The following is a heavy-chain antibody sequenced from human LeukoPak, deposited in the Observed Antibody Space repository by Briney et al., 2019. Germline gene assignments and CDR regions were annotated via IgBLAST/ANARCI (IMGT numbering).Heavy chain of an antibody. CDR2: INGRGDDT. D-gene: IGHD6-19*01. Sequence: GESLRLSCAAFSGFAMSWVRQGPGKGLEWVSAINGRGDDTYYPDSVKGRFTISRDNSNNTLYLQMNSLRAEDTAVYYCAKGHRSSSSFFDSWGQGILVTVSS. J-gene: IGHJ4*02. V-gene: IGHV3-23*01. CDR1: SGFA. CDR3: AKGHRSSSSFFDS.